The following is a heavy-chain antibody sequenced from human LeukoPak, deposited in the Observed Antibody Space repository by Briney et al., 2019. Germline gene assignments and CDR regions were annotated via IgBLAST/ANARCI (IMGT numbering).Heavy chain of an antibody. J-gene: IGHJ4*02. Sequence: SETLSLTCTVSGGSISSYYCSWIRQPAGKGLEWIGRIYTSGSTNYNPSLKSRVTMSVDTSKNQFSLKLSSVTAADTAVYYCARVGGILTGYYYFDYWGQGTLVTVSS. CDR2: IYTSGST. V-gene: IGHV4-4*07. CDR1: GGSISSYY. CDR3: ARVGGILTGYYYFDY. D-gene: IGHD3-9*01.